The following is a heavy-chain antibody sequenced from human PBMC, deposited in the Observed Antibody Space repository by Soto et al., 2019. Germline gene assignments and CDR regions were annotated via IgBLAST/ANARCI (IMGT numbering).Heavy chain of an antibody. J-gene: IGHJ4*02. V-gene: IGHV1-69*12. D-gene: IGHD5-18*01. CDR3: ARGIQLWLRRIHNGYSG. Sequence: QVQLVQSGAEVKKPESSVKVSCKAPGGTFSTYAISWVRQAPGQGLEWMGGIIPMFGTANYAQRFQDRVTITANESTNTVYMELRSLRSEDTAVYFCARGIQLWLRRIHNGYSGWGQGTLVTVSS. CDR1: GGTFSTYA. CDR2: IIPMFGTA.